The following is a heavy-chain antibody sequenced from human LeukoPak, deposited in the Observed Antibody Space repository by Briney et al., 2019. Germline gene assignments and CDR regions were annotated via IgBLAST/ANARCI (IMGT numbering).Heavy chain of an antibody. J-gene: IGHJ6*02. Sequence: GESLKISCKGSGFVFTDFWIGWVRQMPGQGLGWMGIIYPGDSETTYGPSFQGLFIISADKSRNTAYLQWSSLMASDTAVYYCARLTRYRDSGDYYFGMDFWGQGITVTVSS. D-gene: IGHD5-12*01. V-gene: IGHV5-51*01. CDR1: GFVFTDFW. CDR3: ARLTRYRDSGDYYFGMDF. CDR2: IYPGDSET.